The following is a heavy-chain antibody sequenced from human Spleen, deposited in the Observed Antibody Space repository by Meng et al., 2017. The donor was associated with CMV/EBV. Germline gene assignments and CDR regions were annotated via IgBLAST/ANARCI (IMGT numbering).Heavy chain of an antibody. CDR3: ASLYCSSTSCYRPDWYFEL. D-gene: IGHD2-2*01. J-gene: IGHJ2*01. CDR2: IYYSGST. CDR1: SISSYY. V-gene: IGHV4-59*01. Sequence: SISSYYWSWIRQTPGKGLEWIGYIYYSGSTNYNPSLKSRVTISVDTSKNQFSLKLSSVTAADTAVYYCASLYCSSTSCYRPDWYFELWGRGTLVTVSS.